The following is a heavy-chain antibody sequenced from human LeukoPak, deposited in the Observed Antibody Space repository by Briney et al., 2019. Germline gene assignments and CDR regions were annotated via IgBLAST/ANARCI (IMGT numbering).Heavy chain of an antibody. CDR3: VKHVGSRWSNNRFDP. CDR1: EFTFSSYA. CDR2: VSRFGGTT. V-gene: IGHV3-23*01. D-gene: IGHD6-13*01. J-gene: IGHJ5*02. Sequence: GGSLRLSCAASEFTFSSYAMSWVRQAPGKGLEWVSAVSRFGGTTYYADSAKGRFTISRDNSNNTVYLQMNSLRVGDTALYYCVKHVGSRWSNNRFDPWGQGTLVTVS.